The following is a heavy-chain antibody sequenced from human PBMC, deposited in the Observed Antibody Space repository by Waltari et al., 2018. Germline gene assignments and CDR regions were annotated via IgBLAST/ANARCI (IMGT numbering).Heavy chain of an antibody. CDR2: INPNSGGT. J-gene: IGHJ6*02. Sequence: QVQLVQSGAEVKKPGASVKVSCKASGYTFTGYYMHWVRQAPGQGLEWMGWINPNSGGTNYAQKFQGRVTMTRDTSISTAYMELSRLGSDDTAVYYCARAPLVPNYYGSGNYYYYYGMDVWGQGTTVTVSS. CDR1: GYTFTGYY. CDR3: ARAPLVPNYYGSGNYYYYYGMDV. D-gene: IGHD3-10*01. V-gene: IGHV1-2*02.